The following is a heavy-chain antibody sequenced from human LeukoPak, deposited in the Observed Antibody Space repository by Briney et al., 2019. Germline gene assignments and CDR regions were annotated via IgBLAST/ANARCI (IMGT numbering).Heavy chain of an antibody. CDR3: AKGTMIVVVTGDAFDI. CDR1: GFTFSSCA. CDR2: ISGSGGST. Sequence: GGSLRLSCAASGFTFSSCAMSWVRQAPGKGLEGVSAISGSGGSTYYADSVKGRFTISRDNSKNTLYLQMNSLRAEDTAVYYCAKGTMIVVVTGDAFDIWGQGTMVTVSS. D-gene: IGHD3-22*01. J-gene: IGHJ3*02. V-gene: IGHV3-23*01.